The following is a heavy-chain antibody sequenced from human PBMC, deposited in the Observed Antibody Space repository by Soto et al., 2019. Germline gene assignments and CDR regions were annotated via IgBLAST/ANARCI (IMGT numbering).Heavy chain of an antibody. V-gene: IGHV4-34*01. CDR2: INRRGST. CDR1: GGSFSAYY. CDR3: AGGRGARGTIVATYYYYGVDV. Sequence: QVQLQQWGAGLLKPSETLSLTCAVYGGSFSAYYWNWIRQPPGKGLVWIGEINRRGSTNYNPSLKSRATISADTSKKQFSLKLSSVTAADTAVYYCAGGRGARGTIVATYYYYGVDVWGQGTTVTVSS. J-gene: IGHJ6*02. D-gene: IGHD2-15*01.